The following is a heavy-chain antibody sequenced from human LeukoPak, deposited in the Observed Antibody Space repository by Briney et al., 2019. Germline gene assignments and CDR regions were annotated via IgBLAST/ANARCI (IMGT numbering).Heavy chain of an antibody. J-gene: IGHJ3*02. CDR3: ARDMGHYGEKDAFDI. CDR1: GFTFSSYS. D-gene: IGHD4-17*01. Sequence: GGSLRLSCAASGFTFSSYSMNWVRQAPGKGLEWVSSISSSSSYIYYADSVKGRFTISRDNAKNSLYLQMNSLRAEDTAVYYCARDMGHYGEKDAFDIWGQGTMVTVSS. CDR2: ISSSSSYI. V-gene: IGHV3-21*01.